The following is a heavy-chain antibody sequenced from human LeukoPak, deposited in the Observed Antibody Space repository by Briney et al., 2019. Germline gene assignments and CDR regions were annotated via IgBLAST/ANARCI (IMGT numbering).Heavy chain of an antibody. CDR2: TYYRAKWYS. CDR1: GDTVTSTSSA. D-gene: IGHD6-13*01. J-gene: IGHJ4*02. Sequence: SQTLSLTCAISGDTVTSTSSAWNWISQSPSRGLEWMGRTYYRAKWYSDYAVSVRGRITVNPDTSTNLFSLQLNAVTPEDRAVYYCARYTSSWFYDSWGLGTLVTVSS. V-gene: IGHV6-1*01. CDR3: ARYTSSWFYDS.